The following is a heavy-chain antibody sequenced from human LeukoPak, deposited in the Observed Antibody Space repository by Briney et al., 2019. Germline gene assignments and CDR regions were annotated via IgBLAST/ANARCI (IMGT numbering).Heavy chain of an antibody. V-gene: IGHV1-69*06. Sequence: ASVKVSCKASGGTFSSYAISWVRQAPGQALEWMGGIIPIFGTANYAQKFQGRVTITADKSTSTAYMELSSLRSEDTAVYYCAILWGYSSSWYEFWFDPWGQGTLVTVSS. J-gene: IGHJ5*02. CDR1: GGTFSSYA. D-gene: IGHD6-13*01. CDR3: AILWGYSSSWYEFWFDP. CDR2: IIPIFGTA.